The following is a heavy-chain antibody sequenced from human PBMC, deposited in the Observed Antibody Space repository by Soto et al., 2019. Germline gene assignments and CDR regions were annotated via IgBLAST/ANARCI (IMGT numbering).Heavy chain of an antibody. Sequence: SETLSLTCTVSGGSISSYYWSWIRQPAGRGLEWIGRMYATGSTNYNPSLKSRVTMSVDTSKNQFSLKLTFVTAADTAVYYCASLGVGYSSSPYGMDVWGQGTTVTVSS. V-gene: IGHV4-4*07. D-gene: IGHD6-6*01. J-gene: IGHJ6*02. CDR2: MYATGST. CDR1: GGSISSYY. CDR3: ASLGVGYSSSPYGMDV.